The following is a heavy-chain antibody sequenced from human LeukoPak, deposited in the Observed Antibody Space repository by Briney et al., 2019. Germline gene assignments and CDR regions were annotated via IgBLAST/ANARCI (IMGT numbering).Heavy chain of an antibody. CDR1: VYTFEDYA. J-gene: IGHJ6*03. D-gene: IGHD3-3*02. V-gene: IGHV3-9*01. CDR2: IRWNSGSI. Sequence: AGGSLRLSCAASVYTFEDYAMHWVRQAPGKGLEWVSGIRWNSGSIGYADSVKGRFTISRDNAKNSLYLQMNSLRGEDTALYYCAKDLSALLPGAHNYMDVWGKGTTVTISS. CDR3: AKDLSALLPGAHNYMDV.